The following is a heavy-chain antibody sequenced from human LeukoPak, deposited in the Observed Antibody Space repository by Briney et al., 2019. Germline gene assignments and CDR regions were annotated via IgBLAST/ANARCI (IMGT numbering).Heavy chain of an antibody. V-gene: IGHV3-7*01. CDR2: IKQDGSEK. Sequence: PGGSLRLSCAASGFTFSSYWMSWVRQAPGKGLEWVANIKQDGSEKYSVDSVKGRFTISRDNAKNSLYLHMTSLRAEDTAVYYCARHSKGIIVVPAAPNYYYYYIDVWGKGTTVTVSS. J-gene: IGHJ6*03. CDR1: GFTFSSYW. CDR3: ARHSKGIIVVPAAPNYYYYYIDV. D-gene: IGHD2-2*01.